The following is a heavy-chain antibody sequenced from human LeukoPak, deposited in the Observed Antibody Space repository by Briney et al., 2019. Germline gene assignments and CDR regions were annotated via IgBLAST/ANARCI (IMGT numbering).Heavy chain of an antibody. D-gene: IGHD2-21*02. Sequence: PSETLSLTCTVSGGSISRYHWSWTPQPPGKGLEWIGYIYYSGSTNYNPSLKSRVTISVDTSKNQFSLKLSSVTAADTAVYYCASSGRYCGGDCLEWFDPWGQGTLVTVSS. CDR2: IYYSGST. CDR1: GGSISRYH. V-gene: IGHV4-59*01. J-gene: IGHJ5*02. CDR3: ASSGRYCGGDCLEWFDP.